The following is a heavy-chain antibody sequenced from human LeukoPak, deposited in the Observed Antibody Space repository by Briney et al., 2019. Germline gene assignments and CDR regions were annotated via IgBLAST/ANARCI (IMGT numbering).Heavy chain of an antibody. D-gene: IGHD6-13*01. Sequence: SVKVSCKASGGTFSNYAISWVRQAPGQGLEWMGGIIPIFGTANYAQKFQGRVTITMDESTSTVYMEVSSVRFEDTAVYYCAKDRASSSWSRDAFDIWGQGTVVTVSS. J-gene: IGHJ3*02. CDR1: GGTFSNYA. CDR3: AKDRASSSWSRDAFDI. V-gene: IGHV1-69*05. CDR2: IIPIFGTA.